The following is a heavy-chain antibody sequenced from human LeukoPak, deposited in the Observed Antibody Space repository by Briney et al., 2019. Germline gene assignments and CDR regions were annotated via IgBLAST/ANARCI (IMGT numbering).Heavy chain of an antibody. CDR2: ISGDSGST. V-gene: IGHV3-43*02. Sequence: GGSVRLSCAASGFTFHDYAMYWVRQAPGKGPEWVSLISGDSGSTDYADFVKGRFTISRDNSQNSVFLQMNSLTSEDTAVYFCAKDRGSGWYYFHYWGHRTLVTVSS. J-gene: IGHJ4*01. CDR3: AKDRGSGWYYFHY. CDR1: GFTFHDYA. D-gene: IGHD6-19*01.